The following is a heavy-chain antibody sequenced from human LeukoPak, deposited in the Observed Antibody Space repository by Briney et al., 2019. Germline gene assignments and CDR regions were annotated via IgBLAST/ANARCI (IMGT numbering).Heavy chain of an antibody. Sequence: ASVKVSCKASGYTFTGYYMHWVRQAPGQGLEWMGWINPNSGGTNYAQKFQGRVTMTRDTSISTAYMELSRLRSDDTAVYYCARGDYYGSSGYPGYYYYYMDVWGKGTTVTVSS. V-gene: IGHV1-2*02. J-gene: IGHJ6*03. D-gene: IGHD3-22*01. CDR1: GYTFTGYY. CDR2: INPNSGGT. CDR3: ARGDYYGSSGYPGYYYYYMDV.